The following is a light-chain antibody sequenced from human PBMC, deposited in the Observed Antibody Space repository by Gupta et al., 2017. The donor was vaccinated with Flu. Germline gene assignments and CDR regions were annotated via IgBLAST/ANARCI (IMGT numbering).Light chain of an antibody. CDR2: HDT. J-gene: IGLJ2*01. V-gene: IGLV3-1*01. Sequence: SFELTQPPSVSVSPGQTASITCSGDRLGDKYVCWYQRRPGQSPILVIYHDTKRPSGIPERFSGSNSGDTATLTISGTQALDEADYYCQAWDSDTVVFGGGTKLTVL. CDR3: QAWDSDTVV. CDR1: RLGDKY.